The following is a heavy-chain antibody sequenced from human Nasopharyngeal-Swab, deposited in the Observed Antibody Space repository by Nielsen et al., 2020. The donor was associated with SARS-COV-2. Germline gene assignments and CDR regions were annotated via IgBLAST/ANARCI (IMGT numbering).Heavy chain of an antibody. J-gene: IGHJ4*02. Sequence: SETLSLTCTVSGGSIHSYYWSWIRQPPGKGREWIGEINHSGSTNYNPSLKSRVTISVDTSKNQFSLKLSSVTAADTAVYYCARGRGEYSSSSVFFDYWGQGTLVTVSS. CDR3: ARGRGEYSSSSVFFDY. CDR1: GGSIHSYY. D-gene: IGHD6-6*01. CDR2: INHSGST. V-gene: IGHV4-34*01.